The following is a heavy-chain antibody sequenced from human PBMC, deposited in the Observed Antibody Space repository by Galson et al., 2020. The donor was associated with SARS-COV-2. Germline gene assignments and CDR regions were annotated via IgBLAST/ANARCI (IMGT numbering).Heavy chain of an antibody. V-gene: IGHV3-21*01. Sequence: GGSLRLSCAASGFTFSSYSMNWVRQAPGKGLEWVSSISSSSSYIYYADSVKGRFTISGDNAKNSLYLQMNSLRAEDTAVYYCARDYNSSDSYDYWGQGTLVTVSS. CDR1: GFTFSSYS. CDR2: ISSSSSYI. D-gene: IGHD1-20*01. CDR3: ARDYNSSDSYDY. J-gene: IGHJ4*02.